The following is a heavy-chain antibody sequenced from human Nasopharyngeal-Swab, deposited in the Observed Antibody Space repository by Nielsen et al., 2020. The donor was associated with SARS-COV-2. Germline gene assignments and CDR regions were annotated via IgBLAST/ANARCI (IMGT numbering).Heavy chain of an antibody. V-gene: IGHV4-59*08. D-gene: IGHD2-2*01. Sequence: SETLSLTCTVSHGSISSYYWSWIRQPPGKGLEWIGYIFYSGSTSYNPSLKSRVTMSVDTFKNQFSLKLSSVTAADTAVYYCARATSSTNCINDYWGQGTLVTVSS. CDR1: HGSISSYY. CDR3: ARATSSTNCINDY. J-gene: IGHJ4*02. CDR2: IFYSGST.